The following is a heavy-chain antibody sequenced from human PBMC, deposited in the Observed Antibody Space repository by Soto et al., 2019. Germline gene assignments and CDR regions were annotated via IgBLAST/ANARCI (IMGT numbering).Heavy chain of an antibody. CDR1: GGSITSSSYY. CDR3: ARSGYDSSGYYVTPFYYYYGMDV. Sequence: PSETLSLTCTVSGGSITSSSYYWGWIRQPPGKGLEWIGTIYYSGSTYYNPSLKSRVTISVDTSKNQFSLKLSSVTAADTAVYYCARSGYDSSGYYVTPFYYYYGMDVWGQGTTVTVSS. J-gene: IGHJ6*02. CDR2: IYYSGST. D-gene: IGHD3-22*01. V-gene: IGHV4-39*07.